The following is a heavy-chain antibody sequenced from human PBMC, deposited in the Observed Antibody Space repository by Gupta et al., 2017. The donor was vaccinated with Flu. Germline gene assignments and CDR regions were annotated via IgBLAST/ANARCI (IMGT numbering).Heavy chain of an antibody. CDR3: ARAGVGAAAGIAWFDP. J-gene: IGHJ5*02. CDR1: GGSISSYY. Sequence: QVQLQESGPGLVKPSETLSLTCTVSGGSISSYYWSWIRQPPGKGLEWIGYIYYSGSTNYNPSLKSRVTISVDTSKNQFSLKLSSVTAADTAVYYCARAGVGAAAGIAWFDPWGQGTLVTVSS. CDR2: IYYSGST. V-gene: IGHV4-59*01. D-gene: IGHD6-13*01.